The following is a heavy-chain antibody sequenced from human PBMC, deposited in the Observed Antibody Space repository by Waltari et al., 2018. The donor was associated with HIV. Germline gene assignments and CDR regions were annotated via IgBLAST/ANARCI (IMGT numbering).Heavy chain of an antibody. D-gene: IGHD3-22*01. CDR1: GGSLSGYY. J-gene: IGHJ5*02. CDR2: ISHSGTT. V-gene: IGHV4-34*02. CDR3: ARGYYYDTTEGWFDP. Sequence: QVQLQQWGTGLLKPSETLSLTCAVYGGSLSGYYWSWIRQSPGKGLEWIGQISHSGTTNYNPSLKRRVTMSVDTSRKQLSRNLTSVSAADTAVYYCARGYYYDTTEGWFDPWGQGTLVTVSS.